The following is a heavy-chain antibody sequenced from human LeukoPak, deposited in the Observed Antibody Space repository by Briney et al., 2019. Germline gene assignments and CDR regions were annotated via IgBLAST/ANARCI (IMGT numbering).Heavy chain of an antibody. CDR2: ISSSSNYI. Sequence: GALRLSCAASGFTFGSYTMNWVRQAPGKGLEWVSSISSSSNYIYYADSVRGRFTISRDNAKNALYLQLNSLRAEDTAVYYCARALAKPHDFDYWGQGTLVTVSS. D-gene: IGHD5-12*01. V-gene: IGHV3-21*01. J-gene: IGHJ4*02. CDR3: ARALAKPHDFDY. CDR1: GFTFGSYT.